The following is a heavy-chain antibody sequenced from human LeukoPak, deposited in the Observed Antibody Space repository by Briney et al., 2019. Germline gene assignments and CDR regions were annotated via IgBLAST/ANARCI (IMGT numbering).Heavy chain of an antibody. J-gene: IGHJ4*02. CDR3: ARTGYSSGWYPFDY. CDR2: IYYSGST. CDR1: GGSISSGDYY. D-gene: IGHD6-19*01. Sequence: PSQTLSLTCTVSGGSISSGDYYWSWIRQPPGKGLEWIGYIYYSGSTYYNPSLKSRVTISVDTSKNQFSLKLRSVTAADTAVYYCARTGYSSGWYPFDYWGQGTLVTVSS. V-gene: IGHV4-30-4*08.